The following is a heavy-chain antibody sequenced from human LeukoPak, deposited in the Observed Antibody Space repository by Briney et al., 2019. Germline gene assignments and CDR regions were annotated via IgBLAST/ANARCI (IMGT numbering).Heavy chain of an antibody. D-gene: IGHD6-13*01. CDR1: GFIFSHYW. CDR2: IKQDGSEK. Sequence: GGSLRLSCAASGFIFSHYWMSWVRQAPGKGLEWVANIKQDGSEKYYVDSVKGRFTISRDNAKNSLYLQMNSLRAEDTAVYYCARRGYSSPIDYWGQGTLVTVSS. CDR3: ARRGYSSPIDY. V-gene: IGHV3-7*01. J-gene: IGHJ4*02.